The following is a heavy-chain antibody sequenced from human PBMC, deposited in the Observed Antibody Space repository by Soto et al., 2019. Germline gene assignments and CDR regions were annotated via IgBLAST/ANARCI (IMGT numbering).Heavy chain of an antibody. CDR1: GGSISSGGYY. Sequence: QVQLQESGPGLVKPSQTLSLTCTVSGGSISSGGYYWSWIRQHPGKGLEWIGYIYYSGSTYYNPCLKSRVTISVDTSKNQFSLKLSSVTAAVTAVYYCARAVRSGYDRFYYFDYWGQGTLVTVSS. V-gene: IGHV4-31*03. CDR3: ARAVRSGYDRFYYFDY. D-gene: IGHD5-12*01. J-gene: IGHJ4*02. CDR2: IYYSGST.